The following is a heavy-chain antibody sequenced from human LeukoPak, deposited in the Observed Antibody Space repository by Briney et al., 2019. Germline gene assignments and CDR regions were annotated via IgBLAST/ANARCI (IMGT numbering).Heavy chain of an antibody. Sequence: GGSLRLSCAASGFTFSSYWMSWVRQAPGKGLEWVANIKQDGSEKYYVDSVKGRFTISRDNAKNSLYLQMNSLRAEDTAVYYCARDSRYCSSTSCYLLSYYYYGMDVWGQGTTVTVSS. D-gene: IGHD2-2*01. J-gene: IGHJ6*02. V-gene: IGHV3-7*01. CDR3: ARDSRYCSSTSCYLLSYYYYGMDV. CDR2: IKQDGSEK. CDR1: GFTFSSYW.